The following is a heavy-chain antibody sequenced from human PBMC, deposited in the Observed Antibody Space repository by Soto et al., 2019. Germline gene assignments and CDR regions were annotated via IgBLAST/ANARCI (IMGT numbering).Heavy chain of an antibody. V-gene: IGHV1-69*13. CDR1: GGTFSSYA. J-gene: IGHJ3*02. Sequence: SVEVSCKASGGTFSSYAISWVRQAPGQGLEWMGGIIPIFGTANYAQKFQGRVTITADESTSTAYMELSSLRSEDTAVYYCARGPSTTHAFDIWGQGTMVTVSS. CDR3: ARGPSTTHAFDI. CDR2: IIPIFGTA. D-gene: IGHD2-2*01.